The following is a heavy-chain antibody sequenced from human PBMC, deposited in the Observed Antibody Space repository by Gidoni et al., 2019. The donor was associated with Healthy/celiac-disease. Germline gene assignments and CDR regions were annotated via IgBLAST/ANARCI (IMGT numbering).Heavy chain of an antibody. CDR1: GFTFRSSA. D-gene: IGHD3-22*01. CDR2: ISGSGGST. CDR3: AKWRRITMIVVAPDAFDI. V-gene: IGHV3-23*01. Sequence: EVQLLESGGGLVQPGGSLRLSCAASGFTFRSSAMSWVRQAPGKGLEWVSAISGSGGSTYYADSVKGRFTISRDNSKNTLYLQMNSLRAEDTAVYYCAKWRRITMIVVAPDAFDIWGQGTMVTVSS. J-gene: IGHJ3*02.